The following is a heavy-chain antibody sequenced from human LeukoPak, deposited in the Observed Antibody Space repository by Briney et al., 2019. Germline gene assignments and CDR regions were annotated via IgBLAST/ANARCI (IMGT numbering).Heavy chain of an antibody. CDR3: ARHGLMEYYYDSSGYYPSYYFDH. J-gene: IGHJ4*02. Sequence: PSETLSLTCAVSGYSISSGYYWDWIRQPPGKGLEWIGSIYHSGSTYYNPSLKSRVTISVDTSKNQFSLKLSSVTAADTAVCYCARHGLMEYYYDSSGYYPSYYFDHWGQGTLVTVSS. CDR2: IYHSGST. D-gene: IGHD3-22*01. V-gene: IGHV4-38-2*01. CDR1: GYSISSGYY.